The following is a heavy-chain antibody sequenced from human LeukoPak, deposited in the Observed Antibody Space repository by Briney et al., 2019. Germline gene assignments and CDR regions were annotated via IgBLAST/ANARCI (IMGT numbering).Heavy chain of an antibody. Sequence: SQTLSLTCTVSGGSISSGGYYWSWIRQHPGKGLEWIGYIYYSGSTYYNPSLKSRVTISVDTSKNQFSLKLSSVTAADTAVYYCARVIPNSYYHDSSGYYCDYWGQGTLVTVSS. V-gene: IGHV4-31*03. J-gene: IGHJ4*02. CDR1: GGSISSGGYY. D-gene: IGHD3-22*01. CDR2: IYYSGST. CDR3: ARVIPNSYYHDSSGYYCDY.